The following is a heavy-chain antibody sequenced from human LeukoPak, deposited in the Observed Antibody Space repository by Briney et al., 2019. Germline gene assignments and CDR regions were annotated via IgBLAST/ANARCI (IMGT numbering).Heavy chain of an antibody. V-gene: IGHV4-39*01. CDR1: GGSISSSSYY. CDR2: IYYSGST. J-gene: IGHJ4*02. Sequence: KPSETLSLTCSLSGGSISSSSYYWGWIRQPPGKGLEWIGSIYYSGSTYYNPSLKSRVTISVDTSKNQFSLKLSSVTAADTAVYYCARSYSSNPLLFDNWGQGTLVTVSS. D-gene: IGHD6-13*01. CDR3: ARSYSSNPLLFDN.